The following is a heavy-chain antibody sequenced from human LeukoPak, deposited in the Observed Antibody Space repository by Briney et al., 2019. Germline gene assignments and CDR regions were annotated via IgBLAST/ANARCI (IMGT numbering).Heavy chain of an antibody. CDR3: ARDGYSYGYLPFDY. V-gene: IGHV3-21*01. Sequence: GGSLRLSCAASGFTFSSYSMNWVRQAPGKGLEWGSSISSSSSYKYYADSVKGRFTISRDNAKNSLYLQMNSLRAEDTAVYYCARDGYSYGYLPFDYWGQGTLVTVSS. CDR2: ISSSSSYK. CDR1: GFTFSSYS. D-gene: IGHD5-18*01. J-gene: IGHJ4*02.